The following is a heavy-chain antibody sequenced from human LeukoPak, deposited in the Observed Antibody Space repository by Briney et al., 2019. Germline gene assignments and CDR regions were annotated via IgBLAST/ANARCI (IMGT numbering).Heavy chain of an antibody. Sequence: GGSLRLSCAAPGFTFCTYWMSWVRQAPGKGLEWVANIKQDGGDKYYVESVKGRFTISRDNAKNSLYLQMNNLRAEDTAVYYCVRDPAVAADDYWGQGTLVTVSS. V-gene: IGHV3-7*01. J-gene: IGHJ4*02. CDR1: GFTFCTYW. D-gene: IGHD6-19*01. CDR3: VRDPAVAADDY. CDR2: IKQDGGDK.